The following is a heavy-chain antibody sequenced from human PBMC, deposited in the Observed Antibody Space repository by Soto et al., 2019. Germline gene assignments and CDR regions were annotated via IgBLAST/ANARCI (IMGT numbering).Heavy chain of an antibody. Sequence: EVQLLESGGGLVQPGGSLRLSCVVSGLTLSSRAMSWVRQAPGKGLEWVSAISASVSRTFYADSVKGRFTISRDNSQNTLYLQMSSLRAEDTAVYYCASEWGGYCSGETCYTPYRDFWGQGTLVTVSS. J-gene: IGHJ4*02. D-gene: IGHD2-15*01. CDR2: ISASVSRT. V-gene: IGHV3-23*01. CDR3: ASEWGGYCSGETCYTPYRDF. CDR1: GLTLSSRA.